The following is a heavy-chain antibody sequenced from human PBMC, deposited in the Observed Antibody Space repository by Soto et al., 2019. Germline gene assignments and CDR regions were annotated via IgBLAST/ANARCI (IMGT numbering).Heavy chain of an antibody. D-gene: IGHD2-15*01. CDR3: ARLGGYCDRPGCYGYYALDV. Sequence: QLQLQESGPGLVKPSETLSLTCTVSGGSISRGPYSWGWIRQTPGEGLEWIGTFRYSDNTYYNPYLESRVTIYVDASKNDFSLKVTSATVADTATYYCARLGGYCDRPGCYGYYALDVWGQGTTVTVSS. J-gene: IGHJ6*02. CDR2: FRYSDNT. V-gene: IGHV4-39*02. CDR1: GGSISRGPYS.